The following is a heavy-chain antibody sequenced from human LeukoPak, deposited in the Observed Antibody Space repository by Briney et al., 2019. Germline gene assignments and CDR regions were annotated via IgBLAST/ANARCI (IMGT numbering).Heavy chain of an antibody. Sequence: ASVKVSCKASGYTFTSYDINWVRQATGQGLEWMGWMNPNSGNTGYAQKFQGRVTITRNTSISTAYMELSRLRSDDTAVYYCARVYCSGGSCYLPDYWGQGTLVTVSS. J-gene: IGHJ4*02. V-gene: IGHV1-8*03. CDR2: MNPNSGNT. CDR3: ARVYCSGGSCYLPDY. D-gene: IGHD2-15*01. CDR1: GYTFTSYD.